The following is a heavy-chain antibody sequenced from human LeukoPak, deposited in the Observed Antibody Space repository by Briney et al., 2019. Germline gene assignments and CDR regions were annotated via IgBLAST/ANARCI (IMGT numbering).Heavy chain of an antibody. Sequence: GGSLRLSCAASGFTFSSYAMHWVRQAPGKGLEWVAVISYDGSNKYYADSVKGRFTISRDNAKNSLYLQMNSLRAEDTAVYYCARNPDYDFWSGYLLGSTIKDVWGQGTTVTVSS. CDR2: ISYDGSNK. CDR1: GFTFSSYA. D-gene: IGHD3-3*01. J-gene: IGHJ6*02. V-gene: IGHV3-30-3*01. CDR3: ARNPDYDFWSGYLLGSTIKDV.